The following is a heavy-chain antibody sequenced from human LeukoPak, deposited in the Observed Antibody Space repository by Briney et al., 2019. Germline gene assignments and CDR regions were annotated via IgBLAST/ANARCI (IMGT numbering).Heavy chain of an antibody. CDR2: INHSGST. V-gene: IGHV4-34*01. Sequence: SETLSLTCAVYGGSFSGYYWSWIRQPPGKGLEWIGEINHSGSTNYNPSLKSRVTISVETSKNQFSLKLSSVTAEDTAVYYCARGLYDSSRFFGYWGQGTLVTVS. CDR1: GGSFSGYY. J-gene: IGHJ4*02. D-gene: IGHD3-22*01. CDR3: ARGLYDSSRFFGY.